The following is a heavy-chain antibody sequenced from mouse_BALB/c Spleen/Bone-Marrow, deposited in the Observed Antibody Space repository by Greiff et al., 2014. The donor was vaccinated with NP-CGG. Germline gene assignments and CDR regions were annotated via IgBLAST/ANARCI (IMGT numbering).Heavy chain of an antibody. J-gene: IGHJ1*01. V-gene: IGHV14-3*02. CDR1: GFNIKDTY. CDR2: IDPANGNT. D-gene: IGHD2-4*01. CDR3: ATMITDWYFDV. Sequence: EVKLMESGAELVKPLASVKLSCTASGFNIKDTYMHWVKQRPEQGLEWIGRIDPANGNTKYDPKFQGKATITANTSSNTAYLQLSSLTSEDTAVYYCATMITDWYFDVWGAGTTVTVSS.